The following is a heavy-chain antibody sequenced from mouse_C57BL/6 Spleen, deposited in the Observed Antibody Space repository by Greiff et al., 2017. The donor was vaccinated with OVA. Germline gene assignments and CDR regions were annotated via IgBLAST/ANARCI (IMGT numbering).Heavy chain of an antibody. CDR1: GYAFSSSW. CDR3: ARGFYYGSSYYFDY. D-gene: IGHD1-1*01. V-gene: IGHV1-82*01. Sequence: HLHHSVPELVKPGASVKISCNASGYAFSSSWMNWVKQRPGKGLECIGRIYPGDGDTNYNGKFKGKATLTADKSSSTAYMQLSSLTSEDSAVYYCARGFYYGSSYYFDYWGQGTTLTVSS. J-gene: IGHJ2*01. CDR2: IYPGDGDT.